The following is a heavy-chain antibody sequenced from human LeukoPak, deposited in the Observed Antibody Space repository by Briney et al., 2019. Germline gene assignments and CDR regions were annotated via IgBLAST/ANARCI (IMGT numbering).Heavy chain of an antibody. CDR1: GGTLTSYA. CDR2: IIPIFGTL. V-gene: IGHV1-69*05. CDR3: ARSNFVYGDYVQYWYFDL. D-gene: IGHD4-17*01. Sequence: SVKVSCKASGGTLTSYATSWVRQAPGQGLEWMGGIIPIFGTLKYAQKFQGRVTITTDESTSTVYMELSSLRSEDTAVYYCARSNFVYGDYVQYWYFDLWGRGTLVTVSS. J-gene: IGHJ2*01.